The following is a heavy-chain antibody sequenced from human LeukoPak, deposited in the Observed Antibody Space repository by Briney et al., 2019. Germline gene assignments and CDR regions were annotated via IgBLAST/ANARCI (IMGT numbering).Heavy chain of an antibody. V-gene: IGHV4-59*01. CDR1: GGSISSYY. CDR3: ARDNGSGYNYDY. CDR2: IYYSGGT. D-gene: IGHD3-22*01. J-gene: IGHJ4*02. Sequence: PSETLSLTCTVSGGSISSYYWSWIRQPPGKGLEWIGYIYYSGGTNYNPSLKSRVTISVDTSKNQFSLKLSSVTAADTAVYYCARDNGSGYNYDYWGQGTLVTVSS.